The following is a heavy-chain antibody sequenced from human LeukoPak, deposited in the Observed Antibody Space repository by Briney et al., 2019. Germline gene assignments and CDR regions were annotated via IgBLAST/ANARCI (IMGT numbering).Heavy chain of an antibody. V-gene: IGHV3-30*18. CDR2: LSDDGSNK. J-gene: IGHJ4*02. CDR1: RFTFSYFA. D-gene: IGHD6-13*01. CDR3: AKDPHSSSWYYFDS. Sequence: RGSLRLSCAASRFTFSYFAMHWVRHAPGKGLESVAVLSDDGSNKFYADSVKGRFTISRDNSKNTLYLQMNSLRAEDTAFYYCAKDPHSSSWYYFDSWGQGTLVTVSS.